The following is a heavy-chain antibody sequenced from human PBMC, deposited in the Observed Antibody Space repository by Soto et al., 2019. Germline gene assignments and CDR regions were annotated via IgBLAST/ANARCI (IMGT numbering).Heavy chain of an antibody. Sequence: SETLSLTCTVSGGSISSSSYYCGWIRQPPGKGLEWIGSIYYSGSTYYNPSLKSRVTISVDTSKNQFSLKLSSVTAADTAVYYCARRSCWYSSGCRFDYWGQGTLVTVSS. CDR3: ARRSCWYSSGCRFDY. CDR1: GGSISSSSYY. D-gene: IGHD6-19*01. J-gene: IGHJ4*02. CDR2: IYYSGST. V-gene: IGHV4-39*01.